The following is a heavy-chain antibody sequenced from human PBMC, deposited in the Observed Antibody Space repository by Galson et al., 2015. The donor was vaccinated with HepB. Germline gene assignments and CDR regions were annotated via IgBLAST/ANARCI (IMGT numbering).Heavy chain of an antibody. J-gene: IGHJ3*02. CDR1: GYTLTELS. D-gene: IGHD3-16*02. CDR2: FDPEDGET. CDR3: ATPKYLGLGELSAHDAFDI. V-gene: IGHV1-24*01. Sequence: SVKVSCKVSGYTLTELSMHWVRQAPGKGLEWMGGFDPEDGETIYAQKFQGRVTMTEDTSTDTAYMELSSLRSEDTAVYYCATPKYLGLGELSAHDAFDIWGQGTMVTVSS.